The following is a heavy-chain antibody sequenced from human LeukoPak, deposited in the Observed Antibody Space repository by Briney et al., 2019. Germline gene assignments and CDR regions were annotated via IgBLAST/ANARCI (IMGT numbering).Heavy chain of an antibody. CDR3: ASQFLLPFDY. CDR2: TIPILGIA. Sequence: SVKVSCKAPGDTFGSYAISWVRQAHGQGLEWMGRTIPILGIAKYTQKFQGRLTITADTSTSTAYMQLANLRSDDTAVYYCASQFLLPFDYWGRGTLVTVSS. V-gene: IGHV1-69*04. J-gene: IGHJ4*02. D-gene: IGHD3-22*01. CDR1: GDTFGSYA.